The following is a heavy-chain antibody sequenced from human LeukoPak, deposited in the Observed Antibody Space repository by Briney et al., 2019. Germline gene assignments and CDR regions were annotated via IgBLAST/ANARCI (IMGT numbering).Heavy chain of an antibody. CDR3: AKDWLNLGTGTPDY. Sequence: GGSLRLSCAASGFVFKNYWMSWVRQAPGKGLEWLANINYDGSQTYHVDSVKGRFTISRDNSKNTLYLQMNSLRAEDTAVYYCAKDWLNLGTGTPDYWGQGTLVTVSS. V-gene: IGHV3-7*01. J-gene: IGHJ4*02. D-gene: IGHD1/OR15-1a*01. CDR1: GFVFKNYW. CDR2: INYDGSQT.